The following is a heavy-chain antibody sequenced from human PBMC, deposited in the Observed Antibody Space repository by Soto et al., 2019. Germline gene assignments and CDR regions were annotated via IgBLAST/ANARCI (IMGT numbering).Heavy chain of an antibody. CDR2: IYYSGST. CDR1: GGSISSSGYY. V-gene: IGHV4-39*01. CDR3: ARGKYCSGGSCSSDTYYMDV. Sequence: QLQLQESGPGLVKPSETLSLTCTVSGGSISSSGYYWGWIRQPPGKGLEWIGSIYYSGSTYYNPSLKSRVTISVATSKNQFSLKLSSVTAADTAVYYCARGKYCSGGSCSSDTYYMDVWGKGTTVTVSS. J-gene: IGHJ6*03. D-gene: IGHD2-15*01.